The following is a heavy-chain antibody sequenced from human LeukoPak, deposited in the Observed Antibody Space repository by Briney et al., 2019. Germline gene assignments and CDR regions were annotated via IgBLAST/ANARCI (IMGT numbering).Heavy chain of an antibody. CDR2: IIPIFGTA. CDR1: GGTFSSYA. D-gene: IGHD3-3*01. Sequence: SVKVSCKASGGTFSSYAISWVRQAPGQGLEWMGGIIPIFGTANYAQKFQGRVTITTDESTSTAYMELSSLRSEDTAVYYCARVFSRDYDFWSGRIQNLHYYYMDVWGKGTTVTVSS. CDR3: ARVFSRDYDFWSGRIQNLHYYYMDV. J-gene: IGHJ6*03. V-gene: IGHV1-69*05.